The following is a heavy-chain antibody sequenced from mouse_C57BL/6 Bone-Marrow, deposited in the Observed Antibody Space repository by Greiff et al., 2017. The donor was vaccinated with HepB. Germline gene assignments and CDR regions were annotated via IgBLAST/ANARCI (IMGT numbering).Heavy chain of an antibody. V-gene: IGHV1-52*01. Sequence: VQLQQPGAELVRPGSSVKLSCKASGYTFTSYWMHWVKQRPIQGLEWIGNIDPSDSETHYNQKFKDKATLTVDKSSSTAYMQLSSLTSEDSAVYYCARLLRSPYSFDYWGQGTTLTVSS. CDR2: IDPSDSET. J-gene: IGHJ2*01. CDR1: GYTFTSYW. D-gene: IGHD1-1*01. CDR3: ARLLRSPYSFDY.